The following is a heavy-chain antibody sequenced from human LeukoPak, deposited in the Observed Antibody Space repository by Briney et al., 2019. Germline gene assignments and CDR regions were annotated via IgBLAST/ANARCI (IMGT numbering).Heavy chain of an antibody. Sequence: GGSLRLSCAASGFIFSDYYMSWMRQAPGKGLEWLSYIDGSSSRTNYADSVKGRFTISRDNVKNSLYLQMNSLRAEDTAVYYCARTISSFDLWGRGTLVTVSS. V-gene: IGHV3-11*06. D-gene: IGHD2/OR15-2a*01. J-gene: IGHJ2*01. CDR3: ARTISSFDL. CDR1: GFIFSDYY. CDR2: IDGSSSRT.